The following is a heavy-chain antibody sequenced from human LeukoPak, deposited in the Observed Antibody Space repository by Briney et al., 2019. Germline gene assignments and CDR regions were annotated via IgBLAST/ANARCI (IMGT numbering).Heavy chain of an antibody. V-gene: IGHV1-69*01. CDR2: IIPIFGTA. CDR3: AVTYYDYVWGNRNWFDP. D-gene: IGHD3-16*01. J-gene: IGHJ5*02. Sequence: SAKVSCKASGGTFSSYAISWVRQAPGQGLEWMGGIIPIFGTANYAQKFQGRVTITADESTSTAYMELSSLRSEDTAVYYCAVTYYDYVWGNRNWFDPWGQGTLVTVSS. CDR1: GGTFSSYA.